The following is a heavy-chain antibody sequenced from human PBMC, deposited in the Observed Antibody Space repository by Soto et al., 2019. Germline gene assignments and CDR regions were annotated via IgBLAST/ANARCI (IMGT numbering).Heavy chain of an antibody. CDR3: ARVRGGGPFDD. J-gene: IGHJ4*02. CDR2: IYWSGST. D-gene: IGHD2-15*01. CDR1: GGSIGSGGYY. V-gene: IGHV4-31*03. Sequence: QVQLQESGPGLVKPSQTLSLTCTVSGGSIGSGGYYWSWILQHPGKGLEWIGYIYWSGSTYYNPPPKSRVTISVDTSKNQFSLKLSSVAAADTAVYYCARVRGGGPFDDWGQGTLVTVSS.